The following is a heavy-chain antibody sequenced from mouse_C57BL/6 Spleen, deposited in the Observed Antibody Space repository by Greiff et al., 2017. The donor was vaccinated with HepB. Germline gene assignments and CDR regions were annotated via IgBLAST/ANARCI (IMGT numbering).Heavy chain of an antibody. V-gene: IGHV1-22*01. Sequence: VQLKESGPELVKPGASVKMSCKASGYTFTDYNMHWVKQSHGKSLEWIGYINPNNGGTSYNQKFKGKATLTVNKSSSTAYMELRSLTSEESAVYYCASGGNYFDYWGQGTTLTVSS. CDR3: ASGGNYFDY. CDR1: GYTFTDYN. CDR2: INPNNGGT. J-gene: IGHJ2*01.